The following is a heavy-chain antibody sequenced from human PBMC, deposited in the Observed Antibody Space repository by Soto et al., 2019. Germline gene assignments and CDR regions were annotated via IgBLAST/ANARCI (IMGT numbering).Heavy chain of an antibody. D-gene: IGHD1-1*01. CDR1: GGSFSGYY. V-gene: IGHV4-34*01. CDR3: ARGEMVQLENGLNWFDP. Sequence: SETLSLTCAVYGGSFSGYYWSWIRQPPGKGLEWIGEINHSGSTNYNPSLKSRVTISVDTSKNQFSLKLGSVTAADTAVYYCARGEMVQLENGLNWFDPWGQGTLVTVSS. J-gene: IGHJ5*02. CDR2: INHSGST.